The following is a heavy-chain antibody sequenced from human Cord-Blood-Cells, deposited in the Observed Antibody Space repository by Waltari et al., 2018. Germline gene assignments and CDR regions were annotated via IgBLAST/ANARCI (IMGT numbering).Heavy chain of an antibody. CDR2: IYYSGST. V-gene: IGHV4-39*01. CDR3: ARQTGWELFDH. D-gene: IGHD1-26*01. CDR1: GGSIRSSSYY. J-gene: IGHJ4*02. Sequence: QLQLQESGPGLVKPSETLSLTCTVPGGSIRSSSYYWGWIRQPPGKGLEWIGSIYYSGSTYYNPSLKSRVTISVDTSKNQFSLKLSSVTAADTAVYYCARQTGWELFDHWGQGTLVTVSS.